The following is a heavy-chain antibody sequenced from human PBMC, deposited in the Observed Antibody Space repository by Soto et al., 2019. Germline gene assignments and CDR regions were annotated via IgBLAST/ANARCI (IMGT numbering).Heavy chain of an antibody. Sequence: EVQLLESGGGLVQPGGSLRLSCAASGFTFSSYAMSWVRQSPGKGLEWVSAISGSGGSTYYADSVKGRFTISRDNSKNTLYLQMNSLRAEDTAVYYCAKGRVHIVVPGGMDVWGQGTTVTVSS. J-gene: IGHJ6*02. CDR3: AKGRVHIVVPGGMDV. CDR2: ISGSGGST. V-gene: IGHV3-23*01. CDR1: GFTFSSYA. D-gene: IGHD2-15*01.